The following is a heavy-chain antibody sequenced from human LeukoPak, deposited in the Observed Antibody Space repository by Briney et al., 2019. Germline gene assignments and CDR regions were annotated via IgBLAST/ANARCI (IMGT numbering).Heavy chain of an antibody. CDR1: GFTFSSYS. CDR3: ARIRGVFQQFYYYYYMDV. CDR2: IYSGGGT. Sequence: HPGGSLRLSCAASGFTFSSYSMSWVRQAPGKGLEWVSVIYSGGGTYYADSVKGRFTISRDNSKNTLYLQMNSLRAEDTAVYYCARIRGVFQQFYYYYYMDVWGKGTTVTISS. J-gene: IGHJ6*03. V-gene: IGHV3-53*01. D-gene: IGHD3-10*01.